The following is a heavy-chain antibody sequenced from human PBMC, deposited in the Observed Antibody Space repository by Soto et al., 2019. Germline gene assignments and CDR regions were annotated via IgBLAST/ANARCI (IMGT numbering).Heavy chain of an antibody. J-gene: IGHJ1*01. CDR1: GGSFSGYY. CDR3: ARGPTYYDSSGYYHDPEYFQH. V-gene: IGHV4-34*01. CDR2: INHSGST. Sequence: QVQLQQWGAGLLKPSETLSLTCAVYGGSFSGYYWSWIRQPPGKGLEWIGEINHSGSTNYNPSLKSRVPISVDTSKNQFSLKLSSVTAADTAVYYCARGPTYYDSSGYYHDPEYFQHWGQGTLVTVSS. D-gene: IGHD3-22*01.